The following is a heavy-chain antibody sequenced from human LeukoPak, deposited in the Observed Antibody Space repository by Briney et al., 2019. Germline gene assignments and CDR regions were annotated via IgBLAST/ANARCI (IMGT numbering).Heavy chain of an antibody. J-gene: IGHJ6*02. CDR1: GYTFTSYG. V-gene: IGHV1-18*01. D-gene: IGHD4-11*01. CDR3: ARVDKPLDYSKPPSGYYYGMDV. CDR2: ISAYNGNT. Sequence: ASVKVSCKASGYTFTSYGISGVRQAPGQGLEWMGWISAYNGNTNYAQKLQGRVTMTTDTSTSTAYMELRSLRSDDTAVYYCARVDKPLDYSKPPSGYYYGMDVWGQGTTVTVSS.